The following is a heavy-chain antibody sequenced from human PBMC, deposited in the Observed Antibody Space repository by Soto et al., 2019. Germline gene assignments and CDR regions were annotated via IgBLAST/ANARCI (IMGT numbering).Heavy chain of an antibody. D-gene: IGHD2-15*01. CDR2: AAYSGGT. CDR1: GGSIANNNYF. J-gene: IGHJ4*02. CDR3: AKVVVGATSHSDFDS. Sequence: SETLSLPCTFSGGSIANNNYFWGWVRQPPGKGLEWIGSAAYSGGTYKNPSLKSRVTVSVDTSKNQFSLKLTSVTAADTAVYYCAKVVVGATSHSDFDSWGQGTLVTVAS. V-gene: IGHV4-39*01.